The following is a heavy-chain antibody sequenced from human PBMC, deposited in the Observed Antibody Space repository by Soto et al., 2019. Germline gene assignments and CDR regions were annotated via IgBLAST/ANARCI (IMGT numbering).Heavy chain of an antibody. CDR1: GFTVSLYS. J-gene: IGHJ4*02. CDR3: VRARSTDSRPDY. Sequence: GGPLRLSWAASGFTVSLYSMICFRQAPGKGLEWVASITSSSSYIYYEDSLKGRFTISRDNAKNSLFLQLDSLRAEDTAVYFCVRARSTDSRPDYWGQGTLVTVSS. CDR2: ITSSSSYI. V-gene: IGHV3-21*01. D-gene: IGHD3-22*01.